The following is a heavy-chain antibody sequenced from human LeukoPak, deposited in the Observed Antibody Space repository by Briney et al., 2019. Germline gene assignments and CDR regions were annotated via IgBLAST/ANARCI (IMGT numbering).Heavy chain of an antibody. CDR3: ARDPYSGNYGNDYYYYMDV. V-gene: IGHV3-48*03. CDR1: GFTFSSYD. CDR2: ISSSATSI. D-gene: IGHD1-26*01. Sequence: GGSLRLSCVASGFTFSSYDMNWVRQAPGKGLEWVSFISSSATSIEYADSVKGRFTISRDNAINSLYLQMDSLGPEDTAVYYCARDPYSGNYGNDYYYYMDVWGKGTTVTISS. J-gene: IGHJ6*03.